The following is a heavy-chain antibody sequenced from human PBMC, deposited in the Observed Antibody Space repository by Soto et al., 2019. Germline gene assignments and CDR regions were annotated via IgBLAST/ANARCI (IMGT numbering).Heavy chain of an antibody. V-gene: IGHV3-23*01. J-gene: IGHJ4*02. D-gene: IGHD6-19*01. CDR2: ISGSGLST. CDR1: GFTFSSYA. CDR3: AKSDSSGADY. Sequence: GGSLRLSCAASGFTFSSYAMSWVRQAPGKGLEWVSGISGSGLSTNYADSVKGRFTISRDNSKNTLYLQMNSLRAEDTAVYYCAKSDSSGADYWGQGTLVTVSS.